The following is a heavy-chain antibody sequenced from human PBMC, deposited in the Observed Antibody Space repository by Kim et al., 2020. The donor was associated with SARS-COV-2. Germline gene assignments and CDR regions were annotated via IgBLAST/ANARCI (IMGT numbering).Heavy chain of an antibody. CDR2: ISGSGGST. D-gene: IGHD3-10*01. CDR1: GFTFSSYA. Sequence: GGSLRLSCAASGFTFSSYAMSWVRQAPGKGLEWVSAISGSGGSTYYADSVKGRFTTSRDNSKNTLYLQMNSLRAEDTAVYYCAKDRLLWFGEFPVGYHNWSAPLRRPGLATVSS. V-gene: IGHV3-23*01. J-gene: IGHJ5*02. CDR3: AKDRLLWFGEFPVGYHNWSAP.